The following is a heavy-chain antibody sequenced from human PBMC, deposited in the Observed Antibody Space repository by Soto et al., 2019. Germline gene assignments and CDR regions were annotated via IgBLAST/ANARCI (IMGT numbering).Heavy chain of an antibody. CDR3: ARDKSATMVRGVTLDAFDI. V-gene: IGHV3-33*01. CDR2: IWYDGSNK. CDR1: GFTFSSYG. D-gene: IGHD3-10*01. Sequence: PGGSLRLSCAASGFTFSSYGMHWVRQAPGKGLEWVAVIWYDGSNKYYADSVKGRFTISRDNSKNTLYLQMNSLRAEDTAVYYCARDKSATMVRGVTLDAFDIWGQGTMVTVSS. J-gene: IGHJ3*02.